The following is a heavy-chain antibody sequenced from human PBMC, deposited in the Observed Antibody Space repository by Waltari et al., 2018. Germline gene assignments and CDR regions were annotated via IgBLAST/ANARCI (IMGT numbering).Heavy chain of an antibody. CDR3: ARVKLGYCSSTSCYKVGYYFDY. D-gene: IGHD2-2*02. Sequence: QVQLQESGPGLVKPSETLSLTCTVSGGSISSYYWSWIRHTAGKGLEWIGRIYTSGSTNYNPSLKSRVTMSVDTSKNQFSLKLSSVTAADTAVYYCARVKLGYCSSTSCYKVGYYFDYWGQGTLVTVSS. CDR1: GGSISSYY. V-gene: IGHV4-4*07. CDR2: IYTSGST. J-gene: IGHJ4*02.